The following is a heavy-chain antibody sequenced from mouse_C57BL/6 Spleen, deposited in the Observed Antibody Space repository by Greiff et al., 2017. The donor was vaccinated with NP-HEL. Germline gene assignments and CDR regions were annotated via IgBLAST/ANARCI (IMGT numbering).Heavy chain of an antibody. J-gene: IGHJ4*01. Sequence: QVQLQQSGAELVKPGASVKISCKASGYTFTDYYINWVKQRPGQGLEWIGKIGPGSGSTYYNEKFKGKATLTADKSSSTAYMQLSSLTSEDSAVYFCARFITTVVADYYAMDYWGQGTSVTVSS. CDR1: GYTFTDYY. CDR2: IGPGSGST. D-gene: IGHD1-1*01. V-gene: IGHV1-77*01. CDR3: ARFITTVVADYYAMDY.